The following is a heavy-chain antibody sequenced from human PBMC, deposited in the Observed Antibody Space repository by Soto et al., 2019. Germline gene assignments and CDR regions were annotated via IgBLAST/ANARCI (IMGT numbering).Heavy chain of an antibody. J-gene: IGHJ4*02. V-gene: IGHV4-34*01. CDR2: INHSGST. Sequence: PSETLSLTCAVYGGSFSGYYWSWIRQPPGKGLERIREINHSGSTNYNPSLKSRVTISVDTSKNQFSLKLSPVTAADTAVYYCERERWLQRLRYFDYWGRGTLVNVSS. D-gene: IGHD4-17*01. CDR3: ERERWLQRLRYFDY. CDR1: GGSFSGYY.